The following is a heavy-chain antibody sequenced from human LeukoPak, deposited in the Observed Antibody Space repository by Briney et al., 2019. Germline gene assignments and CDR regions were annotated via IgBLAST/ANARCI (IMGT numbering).Heavy chain of an antibody. CDR2: ISGSGGST. CDR3: AISQSPYYGSGSYFSDY. CDR1: GFTFSSYA. V-gene: IGHV3-23*01. D-gene: IGHD3-10*01. Sequence: PGGSLRLSCAASGFTFSSYAMSWVRQAPGKGLEWVSAISGSGGSTYYADSVKGRFTISRDNSKNTLYLQMNSLRAEDTAVYYCAISQSPYYGSGSYFSDYWGQGTLVTVSS. J-gene: IGHJ4*02.